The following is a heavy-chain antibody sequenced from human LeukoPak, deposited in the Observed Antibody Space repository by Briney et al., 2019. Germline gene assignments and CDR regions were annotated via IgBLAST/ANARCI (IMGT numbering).Heavy chain of an antibody. CDR1: GIIFNDYW. D-gene: IGHD3-22*01. Sequence: GGPLRLSCAASGIIFNDYWMNWVRQAPGKGLEWVANINQDGSVIHYVDSVKGRFTTSRDNARHSVYLQMNSLRVEDTAVYYCTTLPHKDSRGYHDYWGQGILVTVSS. CDR2: INQDGSVI. J-gene: IGHJ4*02. V-gene: IGHV3-7*01. CDR3: TTLPHKDSRGYHDY.